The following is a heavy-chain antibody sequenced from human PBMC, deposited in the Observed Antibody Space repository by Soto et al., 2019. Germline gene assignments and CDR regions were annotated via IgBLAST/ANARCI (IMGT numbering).Heavy chain of an antibody. D-gene: IGHD1-26*01. Sequence: PSETLSLTCTVSGGSISSYYWSWIRQPPGKGLEWIGYIYYSGSTNYNPSLKGRVTISVDTSKNQFSLELSSVTAADTAVYYCARVHSGSFDYWGQGTLVTVSS. CDR2: IYYSGST. J-gene: IGHJ4*02. CDR1: GGSISSYY. CDR3: ARVHSGSFDY. V-gene: IGHV4-59*01.